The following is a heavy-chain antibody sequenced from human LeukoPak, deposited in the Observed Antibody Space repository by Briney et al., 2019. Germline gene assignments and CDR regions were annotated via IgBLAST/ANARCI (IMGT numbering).Heavy chain of an antibody. CDR1: GYTFTSYG. CDR2: ISAYNGNT. J-gene: IGHJ4*02. D-gene: IGHD3-3*01. V-gene: IGHV1-18*01. Sequence: ASVKVSCKASGYTFTSYGISWVRQAPGQGLEWMGWISAYNGNTNYAQKLQGRVTMTTDTSTSTAYMELRSLRSDDTAVYYCARDLNSRITIFGVPTGVFDYWGQGTLVTASS. CDR3: ARDLNSRITIFGVPTGVFDY.